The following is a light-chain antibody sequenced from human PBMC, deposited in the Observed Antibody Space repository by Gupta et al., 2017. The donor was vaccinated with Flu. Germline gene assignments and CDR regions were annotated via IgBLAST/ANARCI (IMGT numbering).Light chain of an antibody. J-gene: IGLJ3*02. CDR1: SSNIGSNT. Sequence: VTIACSGSSSNIGSNTVNWYQQLPRTAPKLLIYTNNQRPEGVPDRFSGSKSDTSASLAIRGRQSEDEADYYCASWDDSLKGGVLGGGTKLTVL. V-gene: IGLV1-44*01. CDR2: TNN. CDR3: ASWDDSLKGGV.